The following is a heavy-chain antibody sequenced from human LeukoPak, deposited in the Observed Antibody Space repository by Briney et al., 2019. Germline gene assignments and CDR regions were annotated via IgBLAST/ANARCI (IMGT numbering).Heavy chain of an antibody. D-gene: IGHD3-22*01. Sequence: GASVKASCKASGYTFTSYGISWVRQAPGQGLEWMGWISAYNGNTNYAQKLQGRVTMTTDTSTSTAYMELRSLRSDDTAVYYCARDITMIVVVKFYGMDVWGQGTTVTVSS. CDR3: ARDITMIVVVKFYGMDV. V-gene: IGHV1-18*01. CDR2: ISAYNGNT. J-gene: IGHJ6*02. CDR1: GYTFTSYG.